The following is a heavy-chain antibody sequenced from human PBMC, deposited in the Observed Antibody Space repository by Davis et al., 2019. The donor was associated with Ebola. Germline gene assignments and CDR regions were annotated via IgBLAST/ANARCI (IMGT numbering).Heavy chain of an antibody. D-gene: IGHD4-17*01. CDR1: GGTFSSYA. CDR3: ARALGYGDYVGTFDL. CDR2: IIPIFGTA. Sequence: SVKVSCKASGGTFSSYAISWVRQAPGQGLEWMGGIIPIFGTANYAQKFQGRVTITADESTSTAYMELSSLRSEDTAVYYCARALGYGDYVGTFDLWGQGTLVTVSS. J-gene: IGHJ5*02. V-gene: IGHV1-69*13.